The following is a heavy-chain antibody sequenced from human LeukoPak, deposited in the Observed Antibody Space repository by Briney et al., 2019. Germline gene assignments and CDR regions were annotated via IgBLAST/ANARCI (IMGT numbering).Heavy chain of an antibody. J-gene: IGHJ4*02. CDR3: VKGTYTAAH. D-gene: IGHD2-15*01. Sequence: PGGSLRLSCAASGFTFSNYGVTWVRQAPGKGLEWVSGISGSGGSTYYADSVKGRFTISRDNSKNTLYLQVSSLKTEDTAVYYCVKGTYTAAHWGQGTLVTVSS. CDR2: ISGSGGST. V-gene: IGHV3-23*01. CDR1: GFTFSNYG.